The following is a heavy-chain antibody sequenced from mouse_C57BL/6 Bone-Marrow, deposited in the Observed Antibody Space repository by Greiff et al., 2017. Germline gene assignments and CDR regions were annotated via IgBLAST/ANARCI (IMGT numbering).Heavy chain of an antibody. Sequence: VQLKESGPVLVKPGASVKMSCKASGYTFTDYYMNWVKQSHGKSLEWIGVINPYNGGTSYNQKFKGKATLTVDKSSSTAYMELNSLTSEDSAVYYCANPFYGNYWYFDVWGTGTTVTVSS. CDR3: ANPFYGNYWYFDV. D-gene: IGHD2-1*01. CDR1: GYTFTDYY. CDR2: INPYNGGT. V-gene: IGHV1-19*01. J-gene: IGHJ1*03.